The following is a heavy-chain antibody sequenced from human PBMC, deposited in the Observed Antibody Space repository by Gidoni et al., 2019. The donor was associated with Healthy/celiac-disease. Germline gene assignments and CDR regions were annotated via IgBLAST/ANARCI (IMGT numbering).Heavy chain of an antibody. CDR1: GYTFTSYD. Sequence: QVQLVQSGAEVKKPGASVKVSCKASGYTFTSYDINWVRQATGPGLQWMGWMNPNSGNTVYAQKFQCRVTMTRTTSISTAYMELTSLRSEDTAVYYCARGNDYGDTGAFDIWGQGTMVTVSS. CDR3: ARGNDYGDTGAFDI. D-gene: IGHD4-17*01. CDR2: MNPNSGNT. V-gene: IGHV1-8*01. J-gene: IGHJ3*02.